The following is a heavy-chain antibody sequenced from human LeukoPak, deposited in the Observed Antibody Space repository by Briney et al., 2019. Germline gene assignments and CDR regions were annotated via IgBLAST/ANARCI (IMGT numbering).Heavy chain of an antibody. CDR2: TYYRSKWYN. D-gene: IGHD5-24*01. V-gene: IGHV6-1*01. J-gene: IGHJ4*02. Sequence: SQTLSLTCAISGDSVSSNRASWTGIRQSPSRGLEWLGRTYYRSKWYNDYAVSLKSRISINPDTSKNQFSLQLNSVTPKDRAVYYSSGSDGASDFDYWGQGTLVTVSS. CDR1: GDSVSSNRAS. CDR3: SGSDGASDFDY.